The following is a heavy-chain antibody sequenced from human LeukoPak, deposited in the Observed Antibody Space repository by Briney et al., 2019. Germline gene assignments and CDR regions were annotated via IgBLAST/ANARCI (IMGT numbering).Heavy chain of an antibody. CDR3: AREGGSPYYYDSSGYSSTPLDY. CDR1: GYTFTSYY. J-gene: IGHJ4*02. CDR2: INPSGGST. V-gene: IGHV1-46*01. D-gene: IGHD3-22*01. Sequence: GASVKVSCKASGYTFTSYYMHWVRQAPGQGLEWMGIINPSGGSTSYAQKFQGRVTMTRDMSTSTVYMELSGLRSEDTAVYYCAREGGSPYYYDSSGYSSTPLDYWGQGTLVTVSS.